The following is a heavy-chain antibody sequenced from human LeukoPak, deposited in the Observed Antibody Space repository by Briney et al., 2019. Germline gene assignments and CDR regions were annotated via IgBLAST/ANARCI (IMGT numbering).Heavy chain of an antibody. Sequence: PGGSLRLSCSASGFTFSSYAMHWLRQAPGKGLEYVSAISSNGGSTYYADSVKGRFTISRDNSKNTLYLQMSSLRAEDTAVSYGVKATSGRLIDYYYGMDVWGKGTTVTVSS. V-gene: IGHV3-64D*06. J-gene: IGHJ6*04. D-gene: IGHD6-19*01. CDR2: ISSNGGST. CDR3: VKATSGRLIDYYYGMDV. CDR1: GFTFSSYA.